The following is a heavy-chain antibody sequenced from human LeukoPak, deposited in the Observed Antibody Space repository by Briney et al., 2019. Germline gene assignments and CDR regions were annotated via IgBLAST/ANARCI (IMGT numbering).Heavy chain of an antibody. Sequence: ASVKVSCKTSAYTFTGYYMHWVRQAPGQGLEWMGWIDPKSGATKYAQKFQGRVTMTRDTSIGTVYMELSRLRSDDTAVYYCAKFYYSGTGSDEWFDPRGQGTLVTVSS. CDR2: IDPKSGAT. J-gene: IGHJ5*02. CDR1: AYTFTGYY. CDR3: AKFYYSGTGSDEWFDP. V-gene: IGHV1-2*02. D-gene: IGHD3-10*01.